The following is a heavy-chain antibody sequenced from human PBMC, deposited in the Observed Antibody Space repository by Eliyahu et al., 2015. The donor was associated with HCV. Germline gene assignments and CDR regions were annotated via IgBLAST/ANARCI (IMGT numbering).Heavy chain of an antibody. V-gene: IGHV3-21*01. CDR1: GFTFXSXX. Sequence: EVQLVESGGGLVKPGGSLRLSCAASGFTFXSXXMXWVRQAPGKGLEWVSXISSSSSYIYYADSVKGRFTISRDNAKNSLYLQMNSLRAEDTAVYYCARATAFWGITMIVVVTQGGFDYWGQGTLVTVSS. CDR2: ISSSSSYI. D-gene: IGHD3-22*01. J-gene: IGHJ4*02. CDR3: ARATAFWGITMIVVVTQGGFDY.